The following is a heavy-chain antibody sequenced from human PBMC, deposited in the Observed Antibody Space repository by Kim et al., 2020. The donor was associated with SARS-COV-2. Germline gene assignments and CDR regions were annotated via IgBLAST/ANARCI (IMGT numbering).Heavy chain of an antibody. CDR3: ARGPVFPGSSGWYGGY. V-gene: IGHV3-30-3*01. Sequence: GGSLRLSCAASGFTFSSYAMHWVRQAPGKGLEWVAVISYDGSNKYYADSVKGRFTISRDNSKNTLYLQMNSLRAEDTAVYYCARGPVFPGSSGWYGGYWGQGTLVTVSS. J-gene: IGHJ4*02. CDR1: GFTFSSYA. CDR2: ISYDGSNK. D-gene: IGHD6-19*01.